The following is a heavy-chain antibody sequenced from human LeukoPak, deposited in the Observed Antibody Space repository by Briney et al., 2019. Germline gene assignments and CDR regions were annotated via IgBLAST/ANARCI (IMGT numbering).Heavy chain of an antibody. V-gene: IGHV4-39*02. Sequence: PSETLSLTCTVSGGSISSSSYYWGWIRQPPGKGLEWIGSIYYSGSTYYNPSLKSRVTISVDTSKNQFSLKLSSVTAADTAVYYCARDRRSGEDSNFWGQGTLVTVSS. CDR1: GGSISSSSYY. D-gene: IGHD2-15*01. CDR2: IYYSGST. J-gene: IGHJ4*02. CDR3: ARDRRSGEDSNF.